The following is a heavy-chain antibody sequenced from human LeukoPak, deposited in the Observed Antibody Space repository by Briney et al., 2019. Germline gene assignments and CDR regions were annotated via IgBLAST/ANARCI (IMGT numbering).Heavy chain of an antibody. CDR1: GYTFSDYY. V-gene: IGHV1-69-2*01. J-gene: IGHJ3*01. CDR2: VDPEDAKA. D-gene: IGHD3-10*01. CDR3: ATSGRSSLAFDV. Sequence: ASVKVSCKSSGYTFSDYYIHWVRQDPGGGLQWLGRVDPEDAKAVYSENLQGRVTITADSFSDSTYMFLSSLTSEDTAFYYCATSGRSSLAFDVWGQGTVVTVSS.